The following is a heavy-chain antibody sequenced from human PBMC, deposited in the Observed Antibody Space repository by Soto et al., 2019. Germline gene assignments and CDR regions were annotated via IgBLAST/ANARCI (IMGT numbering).Heavy chain of an antibody. CDR1: GFTVSNNY. CDR3: AAYSHKGY. D-gene: IGHD3-16*01. CDR2: IYSGCRT. J-gene: IGHJ4*02. Sequence: EEQLVESGGDLVQPVGSLRLSCAASGFTVSNNYMSWVRQAPGKGLEWVSLIYSGCRTYYADSVKGRFTISRDSSKNTLYLQLNSLRAEDTAMYYCAAYSHKGYWGQGTLVTVSS. V-gene: IGHV3-66*01.